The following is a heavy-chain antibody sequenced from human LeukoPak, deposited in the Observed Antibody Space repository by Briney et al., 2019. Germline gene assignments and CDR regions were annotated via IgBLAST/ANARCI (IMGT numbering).Heavy chain of an antibody. CDR2: IYYSGST. CDR3: ARFYYYDSSGTHSFYYFDY. Sequence: PSENLSLNCTVSGGSISSSSYYWGWIRQPPGKGLEWIGSIYYSGSTYYNPSLKSRVTISVDTSKNQFSLKLSSVAAADTAVYYCARFYYYDSSGTHSFYYFDYCGQGTLATVSS. CDR1: GGSISSSSYY. V-gene: IGHV4-39*07. D-gene: IGHD3-22*01. J-gene: IGHJ4*02.